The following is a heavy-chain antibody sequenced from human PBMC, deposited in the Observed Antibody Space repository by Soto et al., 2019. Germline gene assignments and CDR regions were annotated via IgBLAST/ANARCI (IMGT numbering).Heavy chain of an antibody. J-gene: IGHJ4*02. CDR2: IDNSGST. Sequence: ASGTPSPTRPVSCGSLRKYFCNPIPQPAGKGLEWIGRIDNSGSTNYNPSLKSRITMSADTSRNQFSLKLNSVTAADTAVYYCARGGQDSWSGPFDYWGQGALVTVSS. V-gene: IGHV4-4*07. D-gene: IGHD3-3*01. CDR1: CGSLRKYF. CDR3: ARGGQDSWSGPFDY.